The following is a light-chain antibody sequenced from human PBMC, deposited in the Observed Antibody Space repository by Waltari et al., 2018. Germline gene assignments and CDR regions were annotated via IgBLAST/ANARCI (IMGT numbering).Light chain of an antibody. CDR1: SGDIGAYNS. CDR2: DVN. V-gene: IGLV2-8*01. J-gene: IGLJ2*01. Sequence: QSALTQPPSASGSPGQSVTISCPGTSGDIGAYNSVNWYRQHPGKVPKLMIYDVNRRPSGVPARFSGSKSGNTASLTVSGLQPEDEAVYYCNSFAGSDTVVFGGGTTLTVL. CDR3: NSFAGSDTVV.